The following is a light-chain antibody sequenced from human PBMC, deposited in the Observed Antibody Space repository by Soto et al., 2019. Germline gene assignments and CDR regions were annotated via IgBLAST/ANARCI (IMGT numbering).Light chain of an antibody. V-gene: IGKV3-20*01. CDR1: QSVTSNY. J-gene: IGKJ1*01. CDR2: AAS. Sequence: EIVLTQSPGPLSLSPGERATLSCRASQSVTSNYLAWYQQKPGQAPRLLIYAASRRAPGIPDRFSASGSGTDFTLTISRLEPEDFAVYFCQQYGTSPPWTFGQGAKVDIK. CDR3: QQYGTSPPWT.